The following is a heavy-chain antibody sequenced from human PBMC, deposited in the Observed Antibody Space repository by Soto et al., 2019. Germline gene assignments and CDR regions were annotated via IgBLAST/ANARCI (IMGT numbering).Heavy chain of an antibody. V-gene: IGHV1-69*10. CDR2: INPILGIP. Sequence: QVQLVQSGAEVKKPGSSVKVSCKASGATYSNSAISWVRQAPGHGLEWMGGINPILGIPDYAHKFQGRVTITADVTTNTVYMDLGSLRSEDTGLYFCARGVVDVVATSAFDYWGQGTLVTVSS. CDR1: GATYSNSA. CDR3: ARGVVDVVATSAFDY. D-gene: IGHD5-12*01. J-gene: IGHJ4*02.